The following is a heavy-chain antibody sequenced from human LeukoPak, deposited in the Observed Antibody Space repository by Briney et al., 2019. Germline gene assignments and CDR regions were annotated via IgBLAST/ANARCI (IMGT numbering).Heavy chain of an antibody. V-gene: IGHV4-34*01. CDR3: ASYYHDSSSYYQYYFDS. Sequence: PSETLSLTCAVYGESFSGYYWTWIRQPPGKGLEWLGEINDGGRTSCNPSLKSRVTISVDTSKNQFPLKLRSVAAADTAVYYCASYYHDSSSYYQYYFDSWGQGTLVTVSS. CDR2: INDGGRT. D-gene: IGHD3-22*01. J-gene: IGHJ4*02. CDR1: GESFSGYY.